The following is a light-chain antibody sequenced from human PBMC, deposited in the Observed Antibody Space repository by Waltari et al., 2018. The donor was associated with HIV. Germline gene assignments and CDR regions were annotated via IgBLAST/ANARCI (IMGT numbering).Light chain of an antibody. J-gene: IGLJ2*01. CDR1: SSNIGARFD. CDR2: SNN. Sequence: QSVLTQPPSVSGAPGQMVTISCSGSSSNIGARFDLHWYQQLPGTAPKLLIYSNNQRPSGVPDRFSGSKSGTSASLAISGLQSEDEADYYCAAWDDSLNGVLFGGGTKLTVL. V-gene: IGLV1-44*01. CDR3: AAWDDSLNGVL.